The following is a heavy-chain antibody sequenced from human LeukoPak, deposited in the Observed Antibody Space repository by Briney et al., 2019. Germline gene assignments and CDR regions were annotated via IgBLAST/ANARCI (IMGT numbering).Heavy chain of an antibody. CDR2: MNPNSGNT. D-gene: IGHD2-2*01. CDR1: GYTFTSYD. J-gene: IGHJ5*02. Sequence: AASVKVSCMASGYTFTSYDINWVRQATGQGLEWMGWMNPNSGNTGYAQKFQGRVTMTRNTSISTAYMELSSLRSEDTAVYYCASCLGTYCSSTGFDPWGQGTLVTVSS. CDR3: ASCLGTYCSSTGFDP. V-gene: IGHV1-8*01.